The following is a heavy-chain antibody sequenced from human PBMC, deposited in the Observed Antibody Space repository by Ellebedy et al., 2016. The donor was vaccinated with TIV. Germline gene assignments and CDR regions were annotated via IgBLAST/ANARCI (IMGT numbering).Heavy chain of an antibody. CDR1: GLTFSSYE. V-gene: IGHV3-48*03. CDR2: ISSSGSTI. Sequence: GESLKISCAASGLTFSSYEMNWVRQAPGKGLEWVSYISSSGSTIYYADSVKGRFTISRDNAKNSQYLQMNSLKEEDTAVYDSARDLGAQQLYDYWGQGTLVTVSS. CDR3: ARDLGAQQLYDY. D-gene: IGHD6-13*01. J-gene: IGHJ4*02.